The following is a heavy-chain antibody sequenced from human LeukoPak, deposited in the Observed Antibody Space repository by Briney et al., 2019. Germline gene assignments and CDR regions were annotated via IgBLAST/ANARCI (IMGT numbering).Heavy chain of an antibody. J-gene: IGHJ4*02. Sequence: GESLKISCRGSGYSFTSHWIGWVRRMPRKGLEWMAIIYAGDSGTRISPSFQGQVTISADKSISTAYLQWSSLKAPDTAIYYCTRHIAAAGPDYWGQGTLVTVSS. CDR1: GYSFTSHW. CDR2: IYAGDSGT. D-gene: IGHD6-13*01. V-gene: IGHV5-51*01. CDR3: TRHIAAAGPDY.